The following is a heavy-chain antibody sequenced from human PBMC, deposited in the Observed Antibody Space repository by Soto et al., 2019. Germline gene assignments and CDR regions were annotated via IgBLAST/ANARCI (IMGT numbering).Heavy chain of an antibody. D-gene: IGHD3-10*01. V-gene: IGHV3-23*01. J-gene: IGHJ4*02. Sequence: EVQLLESGGGLVKPGGSLRLSCAASGFKFSTFAMSWVRQAPGKGLEWVSSLGDSGTKTYYAASVRGRFIITRDNSKNTLYLLMNSLRAEDTALYYCAKQRADYGSGADTFYFDSWGQGALVTVSS. CDR3: AKQRADYGSGADTFYFDS. CDR2: LGDSGTKT. CDR1: GFKFSTFA.